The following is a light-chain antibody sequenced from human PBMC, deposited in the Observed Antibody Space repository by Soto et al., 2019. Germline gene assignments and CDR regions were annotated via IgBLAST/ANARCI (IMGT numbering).Light chain of an antibody. CDR1: QSIDHY. V-gene: IGKV1-39*01. Sequence: DIQMTQSPSSLSASVGDRVTITCRASQSIDHYLNWYQQKPGKAPNLQIYAASTLLSGVPSRFSGRGSGTHFTLTISSLQPEDFATYYCQQSYSSPETFGQGTKLEIK. CDR2: AAS. J-gene: IGKJ1*01. CDR3: QQSYSSPET.